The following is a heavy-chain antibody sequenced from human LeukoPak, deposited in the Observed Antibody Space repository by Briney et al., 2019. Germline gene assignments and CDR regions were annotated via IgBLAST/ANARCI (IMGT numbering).Heavy chain of an antibody. CDR1: GFTVSSNS. J-gene: IGHJ4*02. Sequence: GGSLRLSCTVSGFTVSSNSMSWVRQAPGKGLEWVSFIYSDNTHYSDSVKGRFTISRDNSKNTLHLQMNSLRAEDTAVYYCARVRYYYDSSGYYYYWGQGTLVTVSS. D-gene: IGHD3-22*01. V-gene: IGHV3-53*01. CDR2: IYSDNT. CDR3: ARVRYYYDSSGYYYY.